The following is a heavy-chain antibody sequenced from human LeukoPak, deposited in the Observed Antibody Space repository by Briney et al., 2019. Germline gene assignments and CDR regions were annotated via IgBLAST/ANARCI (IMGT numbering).Heavy chain of an antibody. CDR2: IYHSGST. CDR1: GYSISSGYY. CDR3: ARRIGPQWLVFDAFDI. V-gene: IGHV4-38-2*02. D-gene: IGHD6-19*01. Sequence: PSEALSLTCTVSGYSISSGYYWGWIRQPPGKGLEWIGSIYHSGSTYYNPSLKSRVTISVDTSKNQFSLKLSSVTAADTAVYYCARRIGPQWLVFDAFDIWGQGTMVTVSS. J-gene: IGHJ3*02.